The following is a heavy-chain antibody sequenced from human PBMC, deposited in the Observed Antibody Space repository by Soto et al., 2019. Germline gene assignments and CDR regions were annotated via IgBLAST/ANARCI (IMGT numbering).Heavy chain of an antibody. V-gene: IGHV4-59*01. J-gene: IGHJ4*02. CDR3: AKNNGWYRHDY. CDR2: IYYSGST. Sequence: SETLSLTCTVSGGSISSYYWSWIRQPPGKGLEWIGYIYYSGSTNYNPSLKSRVTISVDTSKNQLSLELRSVTAADTAVYYCAKNNGWYRHDYWGQGILVTAPQ. D-gene: IGHD6-19*01. CDR1: GGSISSYY.